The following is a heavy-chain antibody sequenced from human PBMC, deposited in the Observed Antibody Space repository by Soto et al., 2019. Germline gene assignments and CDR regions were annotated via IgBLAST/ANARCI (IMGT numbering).Heavy chain of an antibody. D-gene: IGHD3-10*01. V-gene: IGHV4-30-2*01. CDR2: IYHSGST. J-gene: IGHJ6*02. Sequence: SETLSLTCAVSGGSISSGGYSWSWIRQPPGKGLEWIGYIYHSGSTYYNPSLKSRVTISVDRSKNQFSLKLNSMTAADTAVYYCARGSYGSGTPYYYGMDVWGQGTTVTVSS. CDR1: GGSISSGGYS. CDR3: ARGSYGSGTPYYYGMDV.